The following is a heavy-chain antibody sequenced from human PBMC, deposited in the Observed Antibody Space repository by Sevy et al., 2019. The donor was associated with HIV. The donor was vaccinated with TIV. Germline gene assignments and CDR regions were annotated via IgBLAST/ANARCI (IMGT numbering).Heavy chain of an antibody. CDR3: ARDTGGIGMDV. CDR1: GFTFSSHW. J-gene: IGHJ6*02. Sequence: GGSLRLSCAASGFTFSSHWMSWVRQAPGKGLEWVANIKQDGSDKYYVDSVKGRFTISRDNAKNSLSLQMNSLGAEDTAVYYCARDTGGIGMDVWGQGTTVTVSS. D-gene: IGHD6-13*01. V-gene: IGHV3-7*01. CDR2: IKQDGSDK.